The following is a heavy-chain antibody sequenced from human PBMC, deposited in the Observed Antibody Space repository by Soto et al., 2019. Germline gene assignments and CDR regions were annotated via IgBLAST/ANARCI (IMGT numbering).Heavy chain of an antibody. Sequence: KVSCKASGGTFSSYTISWVRQMPGKGLEWMGRIDPSDSYTDYSPSFQGHVTISTDKSINTAYLQWSSLTASDTALYYCARQNVYDASGHSFAYWGQGTVVTVSS. J-gene: IGHJ4*02. CDR3: ARQNVYDASGHSFAY. V-gene: IGHV5-10-1*01. D-gene: IGHD3-22*01. CDR1: GGTFSSYT. CDR2: IDPSDSYT.